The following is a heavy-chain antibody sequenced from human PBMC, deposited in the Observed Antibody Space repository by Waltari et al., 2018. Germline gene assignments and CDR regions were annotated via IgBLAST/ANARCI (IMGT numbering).Heavy chain of an antibody. CDR1: GYTLTELS. D-gene: IGHD3-3*01. CDR3: ATLPLGDFWSGYYPGWFDP. CDR2: FDPEDGET. J-gene: IGHJ5*02. V-gene: IGHV1-24*01. Sequence: QVQLVQSGAEVKKPGASVKVSCKVSGYTLTELSMHWVRQAPGKGLEWMGGFDPEDGETIYGQKFQGRVTMTEDTSTDTAYMELSSLRSEDTAVYYCATLPLGDFWSGYYPGWFDPWGQGTLVTVSS.